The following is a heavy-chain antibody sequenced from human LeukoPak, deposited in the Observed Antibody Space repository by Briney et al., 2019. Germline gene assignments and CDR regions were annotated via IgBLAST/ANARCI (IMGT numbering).Heavy chain of an antibody. D-gene: IGHD1-26*01. Sequence: ASVTVSYKVSGYTLTELSMHWVRQAPGKGVEWMGGFDPEDGETIYAQKFQGRVTMTEDTSTDTAYMELSSLRSEDTAVYYCATDLGATTANFDYWGQGTLVTVSS. CDR1: GYTLTELS. J-gene: IGHJ4*02. V-gene: IGHV1-24*01. CDR2: FDPEDGET. CDR3: ATDLGATTANFDY.